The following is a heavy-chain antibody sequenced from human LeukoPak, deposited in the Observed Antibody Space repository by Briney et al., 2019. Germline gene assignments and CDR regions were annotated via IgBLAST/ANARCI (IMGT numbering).Heavy chain of an antibody. V-gene: IGHV3-23*01. CDR1: GFTFSTYA. Sequence: GGSLRLSCAASGFTFSTYAMSWVRQAPGKGLEWVPAISGSGGITYYADSVKGRFTISRDNSKNTLYLQMNSLRAEDTAVYYCAKDETHSYYYYGMDVWGQGTTVTVSS. CDR2: ISGSGGIT. CDR3: AKDETHSYYYYGMDV. J-gene: IGHJ6*02.